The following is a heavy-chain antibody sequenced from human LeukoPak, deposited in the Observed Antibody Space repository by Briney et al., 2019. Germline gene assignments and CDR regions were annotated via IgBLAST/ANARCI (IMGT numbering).Heavy chain of an antibody. CDR3: ARLFWGDYYYYYGMDV. D-gene: IGHD3-3*01. CDR1: GYTFTSYD. Sequence: GASVEVSCKASGYTFTSYDINWVRQATGQGLEWMGLMNPNSGNTGYAQKFQGRVTMTRNTSISTAYMELSSLRSEDTAVYYCARLFWGDYYYYYGMDVWGQGTTVTVSS. CDR2: MNPNSGNT. V-gene: IGHV1-8*01. J-gene: IGHJ6*02.